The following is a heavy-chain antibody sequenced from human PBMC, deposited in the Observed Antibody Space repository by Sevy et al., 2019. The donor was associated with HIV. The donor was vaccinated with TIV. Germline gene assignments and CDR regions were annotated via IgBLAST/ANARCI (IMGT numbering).Heavy chain of an antibody. CDR1: GFTFSSYV. Sequence: GGSLRLSCAASGFTFSSYVMTWVRQAPGKGLEWVSSISGSGGSTYYADSVKGRFTISRDNSKKTQYLQMNSLRAEDTAGYYCAKKLNHESGGSSPNWFDPWGQGTLVTVSS. J-gene: IGHJ5*02. D-gene: IGHD6-6*01. CDR3: AKKLNHESGGSSPNWFDP. CDR2: ISGSGGST. V-gene: IGHV3-23*01.